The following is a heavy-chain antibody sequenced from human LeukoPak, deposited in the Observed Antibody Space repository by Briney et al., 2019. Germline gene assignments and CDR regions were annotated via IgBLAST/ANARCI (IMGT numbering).Heavy chain of an antibody. V-gene: IGHV3-48*04. CDR1: GYTFTSYA. CDR2: ISSSSSTI. D-gene: IGHD1-26*01. J-gene: IGHJ3*02. Sequence: ASVKVSCKASGYTFTSYAMNWVRQAPGKGLEWVSYISSSSSTIYYADSVKGRFTISRDNAKNSLYLQMNSLRAEDTAVYYCARTIVGSTYDAFDIWGQGTMVTVSS. CDR3: ARTIVGSTYDAFDI.